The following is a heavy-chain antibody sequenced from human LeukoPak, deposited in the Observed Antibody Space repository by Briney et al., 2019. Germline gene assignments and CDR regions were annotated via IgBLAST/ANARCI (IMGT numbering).Heavy chain of an antibody. V-gene: IGHV3-23*01. CDR3: VKGGRICSSSTCRVDY. Sequence: PGGSLRLSCAASGYSFGIRDIRGVPRAPRKGVVWGFVISNRGAVTHYADSLKGRFTISRDKSNNMLYLQMGTLSAEDTAIYYCVKGGRICSSSTCRVDYWGQGTLVTVSS. CDR1: GYSFGIRD. CDR2: ISNRGAVT. D-gene: IGHD2-2*01. J-gene: IGHJ4*02.